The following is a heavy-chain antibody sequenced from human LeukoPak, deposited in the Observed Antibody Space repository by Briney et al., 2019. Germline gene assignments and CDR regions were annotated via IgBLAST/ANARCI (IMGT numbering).Heavy chain of an antibody. Sequence: GGSLRLSCAASGFTFSSYAMGWVRQAPGKGLEWGAVISYDGSNKYYADSVKGRFTISRDNSKNTLYLQMNSLRAEDTAVYYCARYHCSSTSCYFDYWGQGTLVTVSS. CDR2: ISYDGSNK. D-gene: IGHD2-2*01. J-gene: IGHJ4*02. CDR1: GFTFSSYA. CDR3: ARYHCSSTSCYFDY. V-gene: IGHV3-30*04.